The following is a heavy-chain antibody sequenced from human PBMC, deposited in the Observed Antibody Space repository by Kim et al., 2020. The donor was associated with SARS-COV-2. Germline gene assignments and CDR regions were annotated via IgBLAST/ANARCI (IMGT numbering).Heavy chain of an antibody. CDR3: ARGGPYCSSTSCYRGDNWFDP. J-gene: IGHJ5*02. CDR2: IYHSGST. CDR1: GGSISSGGYY. D-gene: IGHD2-2*01. V-gene: IGHV4-31*03. Sequence: SETLSLTCTVSGGSISSGGYYWSWIRQHPGKGLEWIGYIYHSGSTYYNPSLKSRVTISVDTSKNQFSLKLSSVTAADTAVYYCARGGPYCSSTSCYRGDNWFDPWGQGTLVTVSS.